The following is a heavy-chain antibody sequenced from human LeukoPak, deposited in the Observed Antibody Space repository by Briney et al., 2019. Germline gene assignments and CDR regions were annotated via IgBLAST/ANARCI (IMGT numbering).Heavy chain of an antibody. Sequence: PGGSLRLSCAASGFTFSSYSMNWVRQAPGKGLEWVSSISSSSSYIYYADSVKGRFTISRDNAKNSLYLQMNSLRAEDTAVYYCAATGYSSGWYGYWGQGTLVTVSS. CDR3: AATGYSSGWYGY. J-gene: IGHJ4*02. CDR2: ISSSSSYI. D-gene: IGHD6-19*01. V-gene: IGHV3-21*01. CDR1: GFTFSSYS.